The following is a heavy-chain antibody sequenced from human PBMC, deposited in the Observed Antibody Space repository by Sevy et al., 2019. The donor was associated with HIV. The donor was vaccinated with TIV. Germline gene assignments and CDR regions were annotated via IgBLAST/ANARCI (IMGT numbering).Heavy chain of an antibody. CDR1: GGSISSSSYY. CDR2: IYYSGST. CDR3: ARHAKSDSSGWYGYYMDV. V-gene: IGHV4-39*01. Sequence: SETLSLTCTVSGGSISSSSYYWGWIRQPPGKGLEWIGSIYYSGSTYYNPSLESRVTISVDTSKTQFPLKLSSVTAADTAVYYCARHAKSDSSGWYGYYMDVWGKGTTVTVSS. J-gene: IGHJ6*03. D-gene: IGHD6-19*01.